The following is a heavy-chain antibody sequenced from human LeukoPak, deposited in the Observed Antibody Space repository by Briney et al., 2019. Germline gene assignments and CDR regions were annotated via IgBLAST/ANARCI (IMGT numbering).Heavy chain of an antibody. CDR2: ISASGGDT. D-gene: IGHD1-26*01. V-gene: IGHV3-23*01. J-gene: IGHJ4*02. CDR1: RFNFFTYG. CDR3: ARDSGSYSAYYFDY. Sequence: GRSLRLSCAASRFNFFTYGMHWVRQAPGKGLDWVSGISASGGDTWYPDSVKGRFTISRDNSKNTLYLQMNSLRAEDTAVYYCARDSGSYSAYYFDYWGQGTLVTVSS.